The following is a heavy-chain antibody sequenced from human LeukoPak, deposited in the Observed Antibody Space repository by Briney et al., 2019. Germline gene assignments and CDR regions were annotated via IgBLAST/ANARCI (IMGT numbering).Heavy chain of an antibody. Sequence: GGSLRLSCAASGFIFNSYGLIWVRQAPGKGLEWASAISNDGGGTNYADFVKGRFTISRDNSKNTLFLQMNSLRAEDTALYYCAKGSSGYFVDLWGQGTLVTVSS. CDR1: GFIFNSYG. D-gene: IGHD3-22*01. J-gene: IGHJ5*02. CDR2: ISNDGGGT. CDR3: AKGSSGYFVDL. V-gene: IGHV3-23*01.